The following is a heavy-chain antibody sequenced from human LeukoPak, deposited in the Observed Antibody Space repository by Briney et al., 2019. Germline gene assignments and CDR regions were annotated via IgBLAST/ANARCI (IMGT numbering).Heavy chain of an antibody. CDR3: ARTDVWAMDV. V-gene: IGHV4-59*01. CDR1: GGSISSYY. CDR2: IYYSGST. J-gene: IGHJ6*03. D-gene: IGHD3/OR15-3a*01. Sequence: SETLSLTCTVSGGSISSYYWSWIRQPPGKGLEWIGYIYYSGSTNYNPSLKSRVTISVDTSKNQFSLKLSSVTAADTAVYYCARTDVWAMDVWGEGTTVTVSS.